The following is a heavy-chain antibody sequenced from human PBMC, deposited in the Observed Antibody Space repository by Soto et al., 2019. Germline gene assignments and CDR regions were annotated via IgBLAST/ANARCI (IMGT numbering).Heavy chain of an antibody. J-gene: IGHJ4*02. CDR3: ARVKVGDYYDSSGYYFDY. V-gene: IGHV4-30-4*01. Sequence: PSETLSLTCTVSSGSISSGHYYWSWIRQPPGKGLEWIGYIYYSGSTYYNPSLKSRVTISVDTSKNQFSLKLSSVTAADTAVYYCARVKVGDYYDSSGYYFDYWGQGTLVTVSS. CDR1: SGSISSGHYY. CDR2: IYYSGST. D-gene: IGHD3-22*01.